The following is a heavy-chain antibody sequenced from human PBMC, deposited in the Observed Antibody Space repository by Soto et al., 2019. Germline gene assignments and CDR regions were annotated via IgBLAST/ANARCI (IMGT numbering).Heavy chain of an antibody. CDR3: ASGGGYGSDGSCYSSFDY. V-gene: IGHV1-69*01. CDR1: GGTFSSYA. CDR2: IIPILGTA. D-gene: IGHD2-15*01. Sequence: QVQLVQSGAEVKKPGSSVKVSCKASGGTFSSYAISWERQAPVQGLEWMGGIIPILGTANSAQKVQGRFTITADESTSPAGMELSSLRSEDTAVYYCASGGGYGSDGSCYSSFDYWGQVTLVTFSS. J-gene: IGHJ4*02.